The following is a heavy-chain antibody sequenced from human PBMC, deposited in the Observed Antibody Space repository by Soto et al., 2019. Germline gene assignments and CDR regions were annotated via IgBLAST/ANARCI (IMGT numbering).Heavy chain of an antibody. CDR3: AKEAVAGTESFDY. D-gene: IGHD6-19*01. CDR2: ISGSGGST. V-gene: IGHV3-23*01. Sequence: XGSLRLSCAASGFTFSNYAMSWVRQAPGKGLEWVSTISGSGGSTYFADSVKGRFTISRDISKNTLYLQMNSLRAEDTAVYYCAKEAVAGTESFDYWGQGTLVTVSS. J-gene: IGHJ4*02. CDR1: GFTFSNYA.